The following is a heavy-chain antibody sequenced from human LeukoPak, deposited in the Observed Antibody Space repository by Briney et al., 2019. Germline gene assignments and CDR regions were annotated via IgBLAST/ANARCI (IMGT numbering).Heavy chain of an antibody. V-gene: IGHV3-30-3*01. CDR3: ARASVAPHDAFDI. Sequence: PGRSLRLSCAASGFTFSSYAMHWVRQAPGKGLEWVAVISYDGSNKYYADSVKDRFTISRDNSKNTLYLQMNSLRAEDTAVYYCARASVAPHDAFDIWGQGTMVTVSS. D-gene: IGHD2-21*01. CDR2: ISYDGSNK. CDR1: GFTFSSYA. J-gene: IGHJ3*02.